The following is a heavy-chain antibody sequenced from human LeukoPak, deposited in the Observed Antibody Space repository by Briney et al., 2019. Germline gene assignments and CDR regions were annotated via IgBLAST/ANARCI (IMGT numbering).Heavy chain of an antibody. Sequence: ASVKFSCKASGCTFTSSAMQWVRQARGQRLEWIGWIFVGSGHTNYAQKLQERVTITRDMSTSTAYMELSSLRSEDTAVYYCAAWNVDTAMDPGDYWGQGPLVTVSS. J-gene: IGHJ4*02. CDR1: GCTFTSSA. D-gene: IGHD5-18*01. CDR3: AAWNVDTAMDPGDY. CDR2: IFVGSGHT. V-gene: IGHV1-58*02.